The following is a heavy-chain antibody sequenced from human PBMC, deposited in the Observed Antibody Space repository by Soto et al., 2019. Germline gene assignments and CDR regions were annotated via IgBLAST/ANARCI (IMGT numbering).Heavy chain of an antibody. V-gene: IGHV1-69*12. D-gene: IGHD6-6*01. J-gene: IGHJ4*02. CDR3: ARGGIAARRNEPFDY. CDR1: GGTFSSYA. CDR2: IIPIFGTA. Sequence: QVQLVQSGAEVKKPGSSVKVSCKASGGTFSSYAISWVRQAPGQGLEWMGGIIPIFGTADYAQKFQGRVTITADESTSTAYMELSSLRYEDTAVYYCARGGIAARRNEPFDYWGQGTLVTVSS.